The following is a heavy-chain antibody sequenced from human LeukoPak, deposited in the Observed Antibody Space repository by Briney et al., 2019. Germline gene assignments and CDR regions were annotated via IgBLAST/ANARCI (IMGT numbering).Heavy chain of an antibody. D-gene: IGHD2-2*01. J-gene: IGHJ4*02. CDR3: ARERVPYYFDY. CDR1: GYTFTGYY. Sequence: GASVKVSCXASGYTFTGYYMHWVRQAAGQGLEWMGWINPNSGGTNYAQKFQGRVTMTRDTSISTAYMELSRLRSDDTAVYYCARERVPYYFDYWGQGTLVTVSS. CDR2: INPNSGGT. V-gene: IGHV1-2*02.